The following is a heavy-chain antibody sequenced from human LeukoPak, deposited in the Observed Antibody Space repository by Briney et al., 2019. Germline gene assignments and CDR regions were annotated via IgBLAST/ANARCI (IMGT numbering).Heavy chain of an antibody. CDR3: ARGGIDIVTVPVSNWFDP. J-gene: IGHJ5*02. Sequence: ASVKVSCKASGYAFINYGITWVRQAPGQGLEWMGWSSPYNGKTNYAQKLQGRVTMTTDTSTNTAYMEQRSLRSDDTAVYYCARGGIDIVTVPVSNWFDPWGQGTLVTVSS. V-gene: IGHV1-18*01. CDR2: SSPYNGKT. D-gene: IGHD2/OR15-2a*01. CDR1: GYAFINYG.